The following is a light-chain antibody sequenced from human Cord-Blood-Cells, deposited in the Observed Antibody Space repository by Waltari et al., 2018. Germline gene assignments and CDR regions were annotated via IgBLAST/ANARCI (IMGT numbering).Light chain of an antibody. Sequence: DIQMTPSPSSLSASGGDRVTLACRASQGISNYLAWYQQKPGKVSKPLIYAASTLQSGVPSRFSGSGSGTEFTLTISSLQPEDVATYYCQKYNSALFTFGPGTKVDIK. CDR3: QKYNSALFT. CDR1: QGISNY. J-gene: IGKJ3*01. V-gene: IGKV1-27*01. CDR2: AAS.